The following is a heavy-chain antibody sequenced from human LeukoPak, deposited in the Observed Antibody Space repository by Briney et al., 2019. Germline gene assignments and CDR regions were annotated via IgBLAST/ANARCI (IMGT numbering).Heavy chain of an antibody. CDR2: ISSVGST. CDR1: GFTVSSNY. Sequence: GGSLRLSCAASGFTVSSNYMSWVRQAPGKGLEWVSLISSVGSTYYPDSVKGRFTISRDDSKNTLYLQMDSLRAEDAAVYYCARDSGPLDSWGQGALVTVSS. J-gene: IGHJ4*02. D-gene: IGHD1-1*01. V-gene: IGHV3-53*01. CDR3: ARDSGPLDS.